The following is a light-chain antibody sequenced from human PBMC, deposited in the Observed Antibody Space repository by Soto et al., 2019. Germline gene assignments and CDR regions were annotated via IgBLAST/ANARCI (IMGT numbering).Light chain of an antibody. CDR1: QSVSSSY. Sequence: EIVLTQSPATLSLSPGGRATLSCRASQSVSSSYLAWYQQKPGQAPRLLIYGASSRATGIPDRFSGSGSGTDFTLTISRLEPEDFAVYYCQQYGSSGRTFGQGTKVDIK. CDR3: QQYGSSGRT. J-gene: IGKJ1*01. CDR2: GAS. V-gene: IGKV3-20*01.